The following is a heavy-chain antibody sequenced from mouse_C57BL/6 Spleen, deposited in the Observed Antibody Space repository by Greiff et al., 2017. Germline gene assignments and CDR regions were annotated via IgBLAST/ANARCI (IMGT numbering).Heavy chain of an antibody. CDR3: ADSNWDYYAMDY. J-gene: IGHJ4*01. Sequence: LQESGPELVKPGASVKISCKASGYSFTSYYIHWVKQRPGQGLEWIGWIYPGSGNTKYNEKFKGKATLTADTSSSTAYMQLSSLTSEDSAVYYCADSNWDYYAMDYWGQGTSVTVSS. CDR1: GYSFTSYY. V-gene: IGHV1-66*01. D-gene: IGHD2-5*01. CDR2: IYPGSGNT.